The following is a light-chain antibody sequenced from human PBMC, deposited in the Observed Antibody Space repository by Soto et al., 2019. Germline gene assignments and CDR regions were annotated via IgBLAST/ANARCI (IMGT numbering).Light chain of an antibody. J-gene: IGKJ1*01. CDR2: GAS. Sequence: EIVMTQSPATLSVSPGERASLSCRASQSVSSNLAWYQQKPGQAPRLLIYGASTRVTGIPARFSGGGSGTEFTLTISSLQSEGFAVYYCQQYNNWQGTFGQGTKVEIK. CDR3: QQYNNWQGT. CDR1: QSVSSN. V-gene: IGKV3-15*01.